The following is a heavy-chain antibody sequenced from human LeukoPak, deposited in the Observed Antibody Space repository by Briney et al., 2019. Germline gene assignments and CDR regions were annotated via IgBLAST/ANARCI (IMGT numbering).Heavy chain of an antibody. CDR2: IKQDGSEK. CDR1: GFTFSSYW. J-gene: IGHJ4*02. D-gene: IGHD2-8*01. CDR3: ASNGESGGVDY. V-gene: IGHV3-7*01. Sequence: GGSLRLSCAASGFTFSSYWMSWVRQAPGKGLEWVANIKQDGSEKYYVDSVKGRFTISRDNAKNLLYLQMNSLRAEDTAVYYCASNGESGGVDYWGQGTLVTVSS.